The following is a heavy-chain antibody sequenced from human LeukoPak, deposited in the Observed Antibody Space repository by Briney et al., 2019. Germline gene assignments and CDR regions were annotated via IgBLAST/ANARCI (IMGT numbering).Heavy chain of an antibody. CDR3: ARGGRRGYSYGSRHPFDY. D-gene: IGHD5-18*01. Sequence: SETLSLTCAVYGGSFSGYYWSWIRHPPGKGLEWIGEINHSGSTNYNPSLKSRVTISVDTSKNQFSLKLSSVTAADTAVYYCARGGRRGYSYGSRHPFDYWGQGTLVTVSS. CDR2: INHSGST. CDR1: GGSFSGYY. J-gene: IGHJ4*02. V-gene: IGHV4-34*01.